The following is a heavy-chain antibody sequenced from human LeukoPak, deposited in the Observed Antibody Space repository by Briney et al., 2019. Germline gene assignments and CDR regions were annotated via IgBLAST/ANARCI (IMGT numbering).Heavy chain of an antibody. J-gene: IGHJ4*02. D-gene: IGHD1-26*01. V-gene: IGHV1-46*01. CDR1: GYTFTSYY. Sequence: ASVNVSCKASGYTFTSYYMHWVRQAPGQGLEWMGIINPSGGSTSYAQKFQGRVTMTRDTSTSTVYMELSSLRSEDTAVCYCARGSRRELHPYWGQGTLVTVSS. CDR2: INPSGGST. CDR3: ARGSRRELHPY.